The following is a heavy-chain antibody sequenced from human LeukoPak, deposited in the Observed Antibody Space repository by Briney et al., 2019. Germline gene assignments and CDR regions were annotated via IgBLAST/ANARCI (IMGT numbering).Heavy chain of an antibody. Sequence: PGGSLRLSCAASRFTFSRLAMIWVRRAPGKGLEWVSIINGTGGSPYYADSVKGRFTISRDNSNNRLFLQMNSLRADDTAVYYCAPQCGVGPCSRFEYWGQGTLVTVSS. CDR1: RFTFSRLA. CDR3: APQCGVGPCSRFEY. J-gene: IGHJ4*02. CDR2: INGTGGSP. V-gene: IGHV3-23*01. D-gene: IGHD2-21*01.